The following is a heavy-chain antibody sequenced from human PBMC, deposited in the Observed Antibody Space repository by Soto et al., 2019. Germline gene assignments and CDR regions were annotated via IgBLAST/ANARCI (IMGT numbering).Heavy chain of an antibody. J-gene: IGHJ4*02. V-gene: IGHV1-8*02. CDR2: INPYSGNT. Sequence: VASVKVSCKASGYKFTNYGISWVRQAPGQGLEWMGWINPYSGNTSYAQNFQGRVTMTRNTSTSTAYMELSSLRSEDTAVYYCARGPYGDYDYWGQGTLVTVSS. CDR1: GYKFTNYG. D-gene: IGHD4-17*01. CDR3: ARGPYGDYDY.